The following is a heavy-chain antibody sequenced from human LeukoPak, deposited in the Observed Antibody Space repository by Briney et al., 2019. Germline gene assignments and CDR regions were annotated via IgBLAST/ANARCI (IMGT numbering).Heavy chain of an antibody. CDR2: IWYDGSNK. Sequence: GSLNLSCAASGFTFSGSAMHWVRQASGKGLEWVAVIWYDGSNKYYADSVKGRFTISRDNSKNTLYLQMNSLRAEDTAVYYCAREDYYDSSGYYQYYFDYWGQGTLVTVSS. CDR3: AREDYYDSSGYYQYYFDY. CDR1: GFTFSGSA. D-gene: IGHD3-22*01. J-gene: IGHJ4*02. V-gene: IGHV3-33*08.